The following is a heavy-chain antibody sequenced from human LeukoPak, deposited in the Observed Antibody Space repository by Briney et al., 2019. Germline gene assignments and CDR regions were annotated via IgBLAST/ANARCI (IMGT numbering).Heavy chain of an antibody. Sequence: PGGSLRLSCAASGFTSSSYAMHWVRQAPGKGLEWVAVISYDGSNKYYADSVKGRFTISRDNSKNTLYLQMNGLRAEDTAVYYCARDRSYYYDSSGYYSWNWFDPWGQGTLVTVSS. CDR1: GFTSSSYA. D-gene: IGHD3-22*01. V-gene: IGHV3-30*01. CDR3: ARDRSYYYDSSGYYSWNWFDP. CDR2: ISYDGSNK. J-gene: IGHJ5*02.